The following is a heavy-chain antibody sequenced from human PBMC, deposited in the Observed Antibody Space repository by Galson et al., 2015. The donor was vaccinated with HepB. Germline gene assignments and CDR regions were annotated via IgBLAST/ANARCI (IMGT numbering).Heavy chain of an antibody. CDR1: GFIFSSYT. Sequence: SLRLSCAASGFIFSSYTMHWVRQAPGKRLEYVSPINSHGGSAYYADSVRGRFTISRDNLKNTLYLQMSSLRVEDTAVYYCVKDAGYYDPLYYMDVWGKGTTVTVSS. V-gene: IGHV3-64D*06. CDR3: VKDAGYYDPLYYMDV. J-gene: IGHJ6*03. D-gene: IGHD3-3*01. CDR2: INSHGGSA.